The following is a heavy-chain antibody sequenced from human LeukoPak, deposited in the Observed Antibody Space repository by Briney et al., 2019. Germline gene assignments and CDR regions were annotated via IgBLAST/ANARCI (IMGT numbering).Heavy chain of an antibody. Sequence: SGGSLRLSCAASGFTFSSYSMNWVRQAPGKGLEWVSYIKYDSSTIYYGDSVKGRFTISRDNVKNSLYLQVSSLRAEDTAVYYCVRDGREGFDIWGHGTLVIVSS. CDR3: VRDGREGFDI. CDR2: IKYDSSTI. CDR1: GFTFSSYS. J-gene: IGHJ3*02. V-gene: IGHV3-48*04. D-gene: IGHD5-24*01.